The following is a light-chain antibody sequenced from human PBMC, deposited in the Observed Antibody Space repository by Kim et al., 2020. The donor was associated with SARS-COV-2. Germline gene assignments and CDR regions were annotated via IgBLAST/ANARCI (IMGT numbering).Light chain of an antibody. J-gene: IGLJ3*02. CDR3: SSYTSISTRV. CDR2: NVN. CDR1: NNDVGGDNY. V-gene: IGLV2-14*03. Sequence: QSVLTQPASVSGFPGQSITISCTGTNNDVGGDNYVSWYQQHPGKAPKLVIYNVNNRPSGVSNRFSGSKSGNTASLTISGLQAEDEADYHCSSYTSISTRVFGGGTQLTVL.